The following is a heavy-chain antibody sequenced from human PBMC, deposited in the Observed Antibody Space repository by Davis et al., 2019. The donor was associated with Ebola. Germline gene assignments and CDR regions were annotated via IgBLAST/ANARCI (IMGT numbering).Heavy chain of an antibody. V-gene: IGHV4-59*01. D-gene: IGHD4-17*01. CDR2: IYYSGST. J-gene: IGHJ5*02. Sequence: SETLSLTCTVPGGSISSYYWSWIRQPPGKGLEWIGYIYYSGSTNYNPSLKSRVTISVDTSKNQFSLKLSSVTAADTAVYYCARVETTVTTGWFDPWGQGTLVTVSS. CDR3: ARVETTVTTGWFDP. CDR1: GGSISSYY.